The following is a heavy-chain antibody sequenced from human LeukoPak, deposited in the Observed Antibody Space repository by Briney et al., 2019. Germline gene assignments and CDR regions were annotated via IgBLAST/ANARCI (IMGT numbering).Heavy chain of an antibody. CDR1: GYTFTRNY. CDR3: ARDSFRYSSSWSAGVDY. V-gene: IGHV3-30-3*01. J-gene: IGHJ4*02. Sequence: SCKASGYTFTRNYMHWVRQAPGKGLEWVAVISYDGSNKYYADSVKGRFTISRDNSKNTLYLQMNSLRAEDTAVYYCARDSFRYSSSWSAGVDYWGQGTLVTVSS. CDR2: ISYDGSNK. D-gene: IGHD6-13*01.